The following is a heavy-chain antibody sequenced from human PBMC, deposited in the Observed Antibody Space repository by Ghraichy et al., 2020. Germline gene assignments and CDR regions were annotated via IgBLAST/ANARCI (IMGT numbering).Heavy chain of an antibody. CDR3: AKDRSSTTSWYYFDS. J-gene: IGHJ4*01. D-gene: IGHD2-2*01. Sequence: GGSLRLSCAASGFSFANYAVTRVRQAPGKGLEWVSSIGARGAYTYYADSVQGRFTISRDDSTDTLYLQMNSLGAEDTAIYYCAKDRSSTTSWYYFDSWGHGTLVTVSS. V-gene: IGHV3-23*01. CDR1: GFSFANYA. CDR2: IGARGAYT.